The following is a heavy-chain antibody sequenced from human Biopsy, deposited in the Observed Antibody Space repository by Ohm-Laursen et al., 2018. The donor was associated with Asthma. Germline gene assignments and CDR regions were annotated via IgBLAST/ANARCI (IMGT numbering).Heavy chain of an antibody. D-gene: IGHD5-12*01. Sequence: GTLSLTCSVSGGSVSSDKYYWSWIRQPPGKGLEWIAYIFYSGATNYNPALKSRVAQSIDTSKSQFSLRLNSLRAADTAAYYCARGTIVAGIDYWGRGTLVTVSS. J-gene: IGHJ4*02. CDR3: ARGTIVAGIDY. CDR1: GGSVSSDKYY. CDR2: IFYSGAT. V-gene: IGHV4-61*01.